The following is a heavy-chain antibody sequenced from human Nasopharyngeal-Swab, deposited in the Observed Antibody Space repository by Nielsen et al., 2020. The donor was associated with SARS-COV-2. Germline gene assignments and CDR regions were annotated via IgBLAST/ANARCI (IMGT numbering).Heavy chain of an antibody. J-gene: IGHJ3*02. CDR1: GFTFSSYA. D-gene: IGHD7-27*01. Sequence: GESLKISCAASGFTFSSYAMSWVRQAPGKGLEWVSSIRGNGVSTYYADSVKGRFTISSDKSKSTLELQMSSLRAGDTAVYYCAKMRDWGDFAFDIWGQGTMVIFSS. V-gene: IGHV3-23*01. CDR3: AKMRDWGDFAFDI. CDR2: IRGNGVST.